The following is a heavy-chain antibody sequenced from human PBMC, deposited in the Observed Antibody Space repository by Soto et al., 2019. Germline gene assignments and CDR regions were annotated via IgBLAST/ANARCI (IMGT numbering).Heavy chain of an antibody. D-gene: IGHD2-2*01. Sequence: GGSLRLSCAASGFTFSSYSMNWVRQAPGKGLEWVSSISSSSSYIYYADSVKGRFTISRDNAKNSLYLQMNSPRAEDTAVYYCARLDQLLLGGAFDIWGQGTMVTVSS. CDR3: ARLDQLLLGGAFDI. CDR2: ISSSSSYI. CDR1: GFTFSSYS. J-gene: IGHJ3*02. V-gene: IGHV3-21*01.